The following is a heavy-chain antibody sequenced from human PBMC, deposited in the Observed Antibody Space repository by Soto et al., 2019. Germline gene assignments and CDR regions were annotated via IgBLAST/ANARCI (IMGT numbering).Heavy chain of an antibody. CDR2: IYHSGST. D-gene: IGHD4-17*01. CDR3: ARAPRVTSFYYYYMDV. CDR1: SGSISSSNW. Sequence: QVQLQESGPGLVKPSGTLSLTCVVSSGSISSSNWWSWVRQPPGKGLEWIGEIYHSGSTNYNPSLKSRVTISVDKSKKQFSLRLSSVTAADTAVYYCARAPRVTSFYYYYMDVWGKGTTFTVSS. J-gene: IGHJ6*03. V-gene: IGHV4-4*02.